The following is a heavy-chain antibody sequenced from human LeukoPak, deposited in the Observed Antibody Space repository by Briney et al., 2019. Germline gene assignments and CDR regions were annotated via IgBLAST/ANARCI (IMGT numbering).Heavy chain of an antibody. D-gene: IGHD2-2*02. CDR2: IYHSGGT. Sequence: KASETLSLTCTVSGYSISSGYHWGWLRQPPGKGLEWIGNIYHSGGTYYNPSLKSRVTISVDTSKNQFSLKLNSVTAVDTAVFYCARVGCSSPSCYNRGDNWFDPWGQGTLVTVSS. V-gene: IGHV4-38-2*02. CDR1: GYSISSGYH. J-gene: IGHJ5*02. CDR3: ARVGCSSPSCYNRGDNWFDP.